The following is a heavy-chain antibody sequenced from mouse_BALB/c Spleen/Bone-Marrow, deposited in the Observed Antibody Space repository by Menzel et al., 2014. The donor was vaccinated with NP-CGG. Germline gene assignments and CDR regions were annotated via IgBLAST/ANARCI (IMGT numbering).Heavy chain of an antibody. CDR1: GYSFXGYF. V-gene: IGHV1-20*02. CDR2: INPYNGDT. CDR3: ARSGYYGSSYFDY. J-gene: IGHJ2*01. D-gene: IGHD1-1*01. Sequence: VQLQQSGPELVKPGASVKISCKASGYSFXGYFMNWVMQSHGKSLGWIGRINPYNGDTFYNQKFKGKATLTVDKSSSTAHMELRSLASEDSAVYYCARSGYYGSSYFDYWGQGTTLTVSS.